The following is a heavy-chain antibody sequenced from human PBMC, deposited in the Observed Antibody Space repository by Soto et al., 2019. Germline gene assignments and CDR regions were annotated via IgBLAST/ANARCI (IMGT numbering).Heavy chain of an antibody. Sequence: ASVKVSCKASGYSFTNNNVSWVRQATGQGLEWMGWMNPGSGDTGYAQKFQGRVTMTRDISTATAYMELSSLRSDDTATYYCARMATFGSLNWFDPWGQGTLVTVSS. CDR3: ARMATFGSLNWFDP. D-gene: IGHD3-16*01. CDR2: MNPGSGDT. J-gene: IGHJ5*02. V-gene: IGHV1-8*01. CDR1: GYSFTNNN.